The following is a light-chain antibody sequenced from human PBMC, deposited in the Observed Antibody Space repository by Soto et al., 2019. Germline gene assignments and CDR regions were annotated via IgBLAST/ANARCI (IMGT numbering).Light chain of an antibody. Sequence: EIVMTQYPATLPVSERERATLSCRVSQSVCRQLARYQVTPGQAPWPFIYGASPRATGIPSRFSGSRYGTDFTLTISRLEPEDFAVYYCQQYGSSPRSTFGQGTGLEIK. CDR2: GAS. CDR3: QQYGSSPRST. J-gene: IGKJ5*01. V-gene: IGKV3-15*01. CDR1: QSVCRQ.